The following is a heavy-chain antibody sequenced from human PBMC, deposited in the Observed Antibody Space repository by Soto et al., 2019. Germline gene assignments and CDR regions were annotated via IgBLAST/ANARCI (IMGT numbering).Heavy chain of an antibody. V-gene: IGHV3-7*01. CDR3: AREMRVKGYGDYYYYYGMDV. CDR1: GFTFGSYW. D-gene: IGHD4-17*01. CDR2: IKQDGSEK. Sequence: GGSLRLSCAASGFTFGSYWMSWVRQAPGKGLEWVANIKQDGSEKYYVDSVKGRFTISRDNAKNSLYLQMNSLRAEDTAVYYCAREMRVKGYGDYYYYYGMDVWGQGTTVTVSS. J-gene: IGHJ6*02.